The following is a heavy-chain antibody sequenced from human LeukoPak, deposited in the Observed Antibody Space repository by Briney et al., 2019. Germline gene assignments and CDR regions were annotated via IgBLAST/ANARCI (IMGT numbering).Heavy chain of an antibody. CDR3: ARGAYGDSAFEY. Sequence: GGSLRLSWAGSGFTFRSSDMPWVRHATGKGLEWVSGIGTAGDTYYPGSVKGRVTISRENAKNSCYLQMNSLRARDTAVYYCARGAYGDSAFEYWGQGTLVTGSS. J-gene: IGHJ4*02. CDR1: GFTFRSSD. D-gene: IGHD4-17*01. CDR2: IGTAGDT. V-gene: IGHV3-13*01.